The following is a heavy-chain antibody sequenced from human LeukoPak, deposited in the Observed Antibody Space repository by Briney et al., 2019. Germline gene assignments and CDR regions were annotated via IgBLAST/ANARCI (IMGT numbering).Heavy chain of an antibody. D-gene: IGHD5-24*01. V-gene: IGHV4-61*01. CDR1: GGSVSSGSYY. Sequence: KTSETQSLTCTVSGGSVSSGSYYWSWIRQPPGKGLEWIGYIYYSGSTNYNPSLKSRVTISVDTSKNQFSLKLSSVTAADTAVYYCARVDGYNYLYWYFDLWGRGTLVTVSS. CDR2: IYYSGST. J-gene: IGHJ2*01. CDR3: ARVDGYNYLYWYFDL.